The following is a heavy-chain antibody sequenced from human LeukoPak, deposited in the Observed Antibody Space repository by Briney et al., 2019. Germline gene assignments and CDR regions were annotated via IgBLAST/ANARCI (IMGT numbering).Heavy chain of an antibody. J-gene: IGHJ3*02. CDR3: ARHIRGKRAYDI. CDR1: GDSFSSYC. D-gene: IGHD2-2*02. Sequence: SETLSLTCTVSGDSFSSYCWSWIRRPPGKRLEWIGYISNSGSATYNPSLNSPVTISLDASESQLSLRLSSVTAADTAIYYCARHIRGKRAYDIWGQGTMVTVSS. CDR2: ISNSGSA. V-gene: IGHV4-59*08.